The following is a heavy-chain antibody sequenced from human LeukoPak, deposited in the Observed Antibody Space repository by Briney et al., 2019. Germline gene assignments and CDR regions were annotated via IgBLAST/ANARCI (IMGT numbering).Heavy chain of an antibody. V-gene: IGHV3-23*01. CDR1: GFTYSSYA. D-gene: IGHD1-14*01. CDR2: ISGSGGST. Sequence: GGSLRLSCAASGFTYSSYAMSWVRQAPGKGLEWVSAISGSGGSTYYADSVKGRFTISRGNSKNTLYLQMNSLRAEDTAVYYCAKSTFGPDSGNFDYWGQGTLVTVSS. CDR3: AKSTFGPDSGNFDY. J-gene: IGHJ4*02.